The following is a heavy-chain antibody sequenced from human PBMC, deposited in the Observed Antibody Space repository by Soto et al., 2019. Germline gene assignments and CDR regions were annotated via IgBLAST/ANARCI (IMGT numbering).Heavy chain of an antibody. Sequence: SETLSLTCAVYGGSFSGYYWSWIRQPPGKGLEWIGEINHSGSTNNNPSLKSRVTISVDTSKNQFSLKLSSVTAADTAVYYCARGQVTIFGVVNWFDPWGQGTLVTVSS. D-gene: IGHD3-3*01. V-gene: IGHV4-34*01. CDR2: INHSGST. CDR1: GGSFSGYY. CDR3: ARGQVTIFGVVNWFDP. J-gene: IGHJ5*02.